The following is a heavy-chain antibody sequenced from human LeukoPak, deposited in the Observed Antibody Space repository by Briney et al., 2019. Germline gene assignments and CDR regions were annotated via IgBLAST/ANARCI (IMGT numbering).Heavy chain of an antibody. Sequence: GRSLRLSCAASGFTFNSYGIHWVRQAPGKGLEWVAFIWYDGSNKYYADSVKGRFTISRDNSKNTLYLQMNSLRAEDTAVYYCARARTTRGFDYWGQGTLVTVSP. J-gene: IGHJ4*02. CDR3: ARARTTRGFDY. CDR2: IWYDGSNK. D-gene: IGHD4-17*01. CDR1: GFTFNSYG. V-gene: IGHV3-33*01.